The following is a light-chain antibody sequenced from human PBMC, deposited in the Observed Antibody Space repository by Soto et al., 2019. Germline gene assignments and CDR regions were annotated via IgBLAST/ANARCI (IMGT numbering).Light chain of an antibody. Sequence: EIVMTQSPATLSVSPGERATLSCRASQSISTELAWYQQKPGQPPRLLIYSASTRATGVPARFTGSGSGSEFTLTIGGLQSEDFAVYCCQQGHNWPLTFGQGTRLEF. CDR3: QQGHNWPLT. CDR1: QSISTE. J-gene: IGKJ2*01. V-gene: IGKV3-15*01. CDR2: SAS.